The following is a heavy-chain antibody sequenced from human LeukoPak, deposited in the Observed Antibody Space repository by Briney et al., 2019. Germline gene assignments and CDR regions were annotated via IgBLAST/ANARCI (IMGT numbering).Heavy chain of an antibody. CDR3: ASRIAVSKFDY. D-gene: IGHD6-19*01. V-gene: IGHV4-59*12. J-gene: IGHJ4*02. CDR2: IYYSGST. Sequence: PSETLSLTCTVSGGYISNYYWNWIRQPPGKGLEWIGYIYYSGSTNYNPSLKSRVTISVDTSKNQFSLRLSSVTAADTAVYYCASRIAVSKFDYWGQGTLVTVSS. CDR1: GGYISNYY.